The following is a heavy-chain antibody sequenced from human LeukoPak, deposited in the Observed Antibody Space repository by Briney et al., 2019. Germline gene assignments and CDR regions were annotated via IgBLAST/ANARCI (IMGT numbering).Heavy chain of an antibody. V-gene: IGHV3-9*01. D-gene: IGHD5-12*01. Sequence: PGGSLRLSCAASGSTFDDYAMHWVRQAPGKGLEWVSGISWNSGSIGYADSVKGRFTISRDNAKNSLYLQMNSLRAEDTALYYCAKGGRPFYYYYMDVWGKGTTVTISS. CDR2: ISWNSGSI. CDR3: AKGGRPFYYYYMDV. CDR1: GSTFDDYA. J-gene: IGHJ6*03.